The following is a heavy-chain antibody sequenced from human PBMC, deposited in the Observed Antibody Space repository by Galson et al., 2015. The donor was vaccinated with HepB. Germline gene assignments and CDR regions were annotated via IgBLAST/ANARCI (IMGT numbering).Heavy chain of an antibody. V-gene: IGHV3-23*01. CDR2: ISGSGAST. CDR3: AKAQVRGSSYGYGHKGMDV. D-gene: IGHD5-12*01. Sequence: SLRLSCAASGFTFTSYAMSWVRQAPGKRLEWVSAISGSGASTYNADSVKGRFTLSRDNSKNTLYLQMNSLRAEDTAVYYCAKAQVRGSSYGYGHKGMDVRGQGTTVTGSS. J-gene: IGHJ6*02. CDR1: GFTFTSYA.